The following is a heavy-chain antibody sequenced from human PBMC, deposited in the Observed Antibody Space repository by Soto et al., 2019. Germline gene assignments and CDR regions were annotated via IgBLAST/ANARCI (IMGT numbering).Heavy chain of an antibody. CDR2: IHYTGST. CDR3: ARETPGAGWFAS. J-gene: IGHJ5*01. Sequence: PSETLSLTCTVSGGSISGYYWNWIRQPPGKGPEWIGLIHYTGSTNYNPSHKSRVTISVDTSKNQFSLKLSSVTTADTAVYYCARETPGAGWFASWGQGTPVTVAS. CDR1: GGSISGYY. V-gene: IGHV4-59*01.